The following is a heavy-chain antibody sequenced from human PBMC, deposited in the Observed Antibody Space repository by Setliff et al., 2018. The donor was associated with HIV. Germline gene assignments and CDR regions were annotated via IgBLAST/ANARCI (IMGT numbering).Heavy chain of an antibody. CDR1: GFTFDDYA. CDR3: AKAPVGGLRSGYTYMDV. D-gene: IGHD5-12*01. V-gene: IGHV3-9*01. J-gene: IGHJ6*03. Sequence: LRLSCAASGFTFDDYAMHWVRQAPGKGLEWVSGISWNRGNIDYADSVKGRFTISRDNAKNSLYLQMNSLRAEDTALYYCAKAPVGGLRSGYTYMDVWGRGTTVTVSS. CDR2: ISWNRGNI.